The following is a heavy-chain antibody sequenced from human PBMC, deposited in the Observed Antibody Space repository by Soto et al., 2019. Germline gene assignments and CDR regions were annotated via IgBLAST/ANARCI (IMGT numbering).Heavy chain of an antibody. D-gene: IGHD5-12*01. Sequence: SVNRSCKASGGMFYSSAINWVRQAPGQGLEWMGGIVPMNGSPKYAQEFLGRVTISADASATTAYMDLSGLKSEDTAVYYCSVAPNWTYEPTSEWGRGTQVTVSS. J-gene: IGHJ1*01. CDR3: SVAPNWTYEPTSE. V-gene: IGHV1-69*01. CDR1: GGMFYSSA. CDR2: IVPMNGSP.